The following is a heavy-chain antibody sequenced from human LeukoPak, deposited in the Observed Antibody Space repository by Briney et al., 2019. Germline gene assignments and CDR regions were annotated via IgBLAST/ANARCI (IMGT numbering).Heavy chain of an antibody. Sequence: ASVKVSCKASGYTFTSYGISWVRQAPGQGLEWMGWISAYNGNTNYAQKLQGRVTMTTDSSTSTAYMELRSLRYDDTAVYYCARVGAVADPGWFDPWGQGTLVTVSS. CDR1: GYTFTSYG. V-gene: IGHV1-18*01. D-gene: IGHD6-19*01. CDR2: ISAYNGNT. CDR3: ARVGAVADPGWFDP. J-gene: IGHJ5*02.